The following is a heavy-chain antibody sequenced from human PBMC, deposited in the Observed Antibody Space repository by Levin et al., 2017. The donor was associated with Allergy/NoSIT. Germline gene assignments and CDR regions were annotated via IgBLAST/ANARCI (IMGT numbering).Heavy chain of an antibody. Sequence: SGPTLVKPTQTLTLTCSFSGFSLSTVAVAVGWIRPPPGKALEWLALIYGNDDKRYSPSLKSRLTITKDTSRNQVVLTMTNVDPVDTGTYYCAQRQWSTYGYWGQGILVTVSS. D-gene: IGHD2-2*01. CDR2: IYGNDDK. CDR3: AQRQWSTYGY. CDR1: GFSLSTVAVA. V-gene: IGHV2-5*01. J-gene: IGHJ4*02.